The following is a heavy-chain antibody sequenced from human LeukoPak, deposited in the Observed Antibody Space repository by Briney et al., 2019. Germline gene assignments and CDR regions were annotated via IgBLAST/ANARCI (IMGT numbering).Heavy chain of an antibody. V-gene: IGHV4-34*01. D-gene: IGHD1-26*01. CDR3: ARRRRIVGATPGAFDI. Sequence: SETLSLTCAVYGGSFSGYYWSWIRQPPGKGLEWIGEINHSGSTNYNPSFKSRVTISVDTSKNQFSLKLSSVTAADTAVYCCARRRRIVGATPGAFDIWGQGTMVTVSS. J-gene: IGHJ3*02. CDR2: INHSGST. CDR1: GGSFSGYY.